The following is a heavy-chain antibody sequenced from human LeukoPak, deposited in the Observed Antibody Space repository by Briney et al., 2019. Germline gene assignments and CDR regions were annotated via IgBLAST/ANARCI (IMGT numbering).Heavy chain of an antibody. CDR3: ARSYGSGTPPFDY. J-gene: IGHJ4*02. Sequence: GRSLRLSCAASGFTFSSYGMHWVRQAPGKGLEWVAVIWYDGSNKYYADSVKGRFTFSRDNSKNTLYLQMNSLRAEDTAVYYCARSYGSGTPPFDYWGQGTLVTVSS. D-gene: IGHD3-10*01. V-gene: IGHV3-33*01. CDR1: GFTFSSYG. CDR2: IWYDGSNK.